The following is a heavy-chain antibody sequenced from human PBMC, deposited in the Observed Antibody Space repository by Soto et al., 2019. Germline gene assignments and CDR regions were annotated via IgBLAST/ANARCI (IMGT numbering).Heavy chain of an antibody. J-gene: IGHJ4*02. D-gene: IGHD6-13*01. CDR3: ARSQIAAAAPVDY. V-gene: IGHV1-2*02. Sequence: ASVKVSCKASGYTFTGYYMHWVRQAPGQGLEWMGWINPNSGGTNYAQKFQGRVTMTRDTSISTAYMELSRLRSDDTAVYYCARSQIAAAAPVDYWGQGTLVTVSS. CDR2: INPNSGGT. CDR1: GYTFTGYY.